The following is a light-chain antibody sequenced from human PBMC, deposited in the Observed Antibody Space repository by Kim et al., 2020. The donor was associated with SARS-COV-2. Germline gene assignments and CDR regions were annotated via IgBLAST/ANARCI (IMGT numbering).Light chain of an antibody. Sequence: VALGQTATIPSGGNNIENKNVHWYHQRPGQAPVLVMYRDKKRPSGIPERLSGSNSGNTATLTISRVEAGDEGDYYCQVWDSRTVVFGGGTQLTVL. CDR3: QVWDSRTVV. CDR2: RDK. J-gene: IGLJ2*01. V-gene: IGLV3-9*01. CDR1: NIENKN.